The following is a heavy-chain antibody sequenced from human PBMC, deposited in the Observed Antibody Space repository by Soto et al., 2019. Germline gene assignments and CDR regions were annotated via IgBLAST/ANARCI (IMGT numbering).Heavy chain of an antibody. CDR1: GGSISSGDYY. J-gene: IGHJ6*02. Sequence: SETLSLTCSVSGGSISSGDYYWNWIRQPPGKGLEWIGHIYYSGSTYYNSSLKSRVTISLDTSKNQFSLKLSSVTAADTAVYYCARDLEPAAWGYYYGMDVWGQGTTVTVSS. D-gene: IGHD2-2*01. V-gene: IGHV4-30-4*01. CDR3: ARDLEPAAWGYYYGMDV. CDR2: IYYSGST.